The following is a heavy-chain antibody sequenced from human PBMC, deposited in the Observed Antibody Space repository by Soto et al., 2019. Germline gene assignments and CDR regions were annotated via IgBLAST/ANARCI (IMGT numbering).Heavy chain of an antibody. CDR1: GFTFSSYS. CDR3: VRVRSFYEKDIFYYRWFDP. D-gene: IGHD3-10*01. V-gene: IGHV3-23*01. Sequence: GGSLRLSCAASGFTFSSYSMNWVRQAPGKGLEWVSVISGSGSSTYYPDSVKGRFTVSRDNSKNILYLQMNSLRAEDTAVYYCVRVRSFYEKDIFYYRWFDPWGQGTLVTVSS. J-gene: IGHJ5*02. CDR2: ISGSGSST.